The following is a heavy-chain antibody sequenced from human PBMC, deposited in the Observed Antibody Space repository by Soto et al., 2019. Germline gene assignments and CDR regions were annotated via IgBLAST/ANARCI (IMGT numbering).Heavy chain of an antibody. Sequence: PGGSLRLSCAASGFTFSDYAMAWVRQVPGKGLEWVSGISDSGITTKYAASVKGRFTISRDNSKNTLFLQMTSLKAADTAVYDCAKDARRSGIVGQWVAWGQGAMVTVSS. CDR3: AKDARRSGIVGQWVA. CDR1: GFTFSDYA. CDR2: ISDSGITT. J-gene: IGHJ5*02. V-gene: IGHV3-23*01. D-gene: IGHD1-26*01.